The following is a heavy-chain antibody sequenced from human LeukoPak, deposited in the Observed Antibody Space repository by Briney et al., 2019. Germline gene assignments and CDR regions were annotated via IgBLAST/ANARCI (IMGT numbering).Heavy chain of an antibody. CDR1: GGTFSSYA. D-gene: IGHD2-21*02. Sequence: ASVKVSCKASGGTFSSYAISWVRQAPGQGLEWMGGIIPIFGTASYAQKFQGRVTMTRDTSTSTVYMELSSLRSEDTAVYYCARDRGDCGGDCYYFDYWGQGTLVTVSS. CDR3: ARDRGDCGGDCYYFDY. J-gene: IGHJ4*02. CDR2: IIPIFGTA. V-gene: IGHV1-69*05.